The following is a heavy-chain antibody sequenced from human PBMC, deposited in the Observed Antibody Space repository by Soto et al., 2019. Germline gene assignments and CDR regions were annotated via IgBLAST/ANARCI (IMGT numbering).Heavy chain of an antibody. CDR3: VRDRRDGYNYVDL. V-gene: IGHV4-59*01. CDR2: VHSSGRS. J-gene: IGHJ4*02. D-gene: IGHD5-12*01. Sequence: QVQLHESGPGLVKPSETLTLTSTVSGGSINNYYWSWIRQFPGKRLEWIAYVHSSGRSESKPSLKSRVTISVDTSQNQFSLKMNSVTAADTALYYCVRDRRDGYNYVDLWGQGTLVTVSS. CDR1: GGSINNYY.